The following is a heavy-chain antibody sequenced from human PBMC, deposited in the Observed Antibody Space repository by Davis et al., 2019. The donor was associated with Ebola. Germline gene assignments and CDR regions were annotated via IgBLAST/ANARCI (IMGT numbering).Heavy chain of an antibody. Sequence: SETLSLTCTVSGGSISSYYWSWIRQPPGKGLEWIGEINHSGSTNYNPSLKSRVTISVDTSKNQFSLKLSSVTAADTAVYYCARLEYYYYGMDVWGQGTTVTVSS. CDR3: ARLEYYYYGMDV. V-gene: IGHV4-34*01. CDR1: GGSISSYY. J-gene: IGHJ6*02. CDR2: INHSGST.